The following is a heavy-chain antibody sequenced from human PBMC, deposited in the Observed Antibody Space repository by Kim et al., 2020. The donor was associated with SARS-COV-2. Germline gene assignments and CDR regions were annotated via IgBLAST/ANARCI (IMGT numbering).Heavy chain of an antibody. CDR2: IYYSGST. Sequence: SETLSLTCTVSGGSISSSSYYWGWIRQPPGKGLEWIGSIYYSGSTYYNPSLKSRVTISVDTSKNQFSLKLSSVTAADTAVYYCARHVLGQQHYYYYGMDVWGQGTTVTVSS. CDR1: GGSISSSSYY. J-gene: IGHJ6*02. D-gene: IGHD6-13*01. CDR3: ARHVLGQQHYYYYGMDV. V-gene: IGHV4-39*01.